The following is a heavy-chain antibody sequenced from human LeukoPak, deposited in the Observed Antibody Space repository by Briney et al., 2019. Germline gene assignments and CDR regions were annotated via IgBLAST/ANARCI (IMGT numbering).Heavy chain of an antibody. V-gene: IGHV4-4*07. J-gene: IGHJ6*02. CDR3: AVSGPGYYYYGMDV. CDR2: IYTSGST. CDR1: GGSISSYY. D-gene: IGHD3-10*01. Sequence: PSETLSLTCTVSGGSISSYYWSWIRQPAGKGLEWIGRIYTSGSTNYNPSLKSRVTISVDTSKNQFSLKLSSVTAADTAVYYCAVSGPGYYYYGMDVWGQGTTVTVSS.